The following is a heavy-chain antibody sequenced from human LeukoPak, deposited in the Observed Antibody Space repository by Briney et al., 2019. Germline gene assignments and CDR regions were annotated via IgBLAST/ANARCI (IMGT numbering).Heavy chain of an antibody. V-gene: IGHV4-59*01. CDR3: ARMSGIAARPDYFYYMDV. D-gene: IGHD6-6*01. CDR2: IYYGGST. Sequence: SETLSLTCTVSGGSLSSYYWNWIRQPPGKGLEWIGYIYYGGSTRYNPSLKSRVSISLDTSKNQFSLKLRSVTAADTAVYYCARMSGIAARPDYFYYMDVWGKGTTVTVSS. J-gene: IGHJ6*03. CDR1: GGSLSSYY.